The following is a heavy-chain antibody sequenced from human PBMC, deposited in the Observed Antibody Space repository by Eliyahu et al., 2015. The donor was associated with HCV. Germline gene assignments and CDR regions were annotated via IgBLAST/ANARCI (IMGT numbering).Heavy chain of an antibody. CDR2: IIPIFGTA. CDR3: ARGPETKSAYYYNY. V-gene: IGHV1-69*01. D-gene: IGHD3-22*01. CDR1: GGTFSSYS. J-gene: IGHJ4*02. Sequence: QVQLVQSGAEVKKPGSSVKVSCKASGGTFSSYSIDWVRQAPGQGPEWMGGIIPIFGTANYAQMFQGRITITADESTSTAYMELSSLRSEDTAVYYCARGPETKSAYYYNYWGQGTLVTVSS.